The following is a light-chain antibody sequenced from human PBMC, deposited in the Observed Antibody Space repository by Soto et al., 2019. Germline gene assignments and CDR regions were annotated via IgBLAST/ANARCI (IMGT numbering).Light chain of an antibody. J-gene: IGKJ3*01. V-gene: IGKV3-20*01. Sequence: EIVLTQSPGTLSLSPGERATLSCRASQTVSGYYLAWYQQKPGQAPRLLIYNTSRRAAGIPDRFSGSGSGTDFTLTISRLAPEDFAVFYYQQYASSPFTFGPGTKVDIK. CDR3: QQYASSPFT. CDR2: NTS. CDR1: QTVSGYY.